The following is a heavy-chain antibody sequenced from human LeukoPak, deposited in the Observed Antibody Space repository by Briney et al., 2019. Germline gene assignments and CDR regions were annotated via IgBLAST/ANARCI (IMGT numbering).Heavy chain of an antibody. D-gene: IGHD6-19*01. CDR3: ARRLYSVAGTFFDY. Sequence: GESLKISCKGSGYSFTSYWIGWVRRMPGKGLEWTGIIYPGDSDTRYSPSFRGQVTISADKSISTAYLQWSSLKASDTAMYYCARRLYSVAGTFFDYWGQGTLVTVSS. J-gene: IGHJ4*02. CDR1: GYSFTSYW. V-gene: IGHV5-51*01. CDR2: IYPGDSDT.